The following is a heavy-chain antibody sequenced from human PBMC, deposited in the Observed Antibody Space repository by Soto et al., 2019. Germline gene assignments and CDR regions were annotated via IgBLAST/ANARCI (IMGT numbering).Heavy chain of an antibody. CDR2: IDWDNDK. J-gene: IGHJ6*02. Sequence: SGPTLVNPTQTLTLTCTFSGFSLSTSGMCVIWIRQPPGKALEWLARIDWDNDKYYSTSLRTRLTISKDTSKNHVVLTVTNMDPMDTGTYYCARLGDTVSTRDQYYHTMDVWGQGTTVTVSS. CDR3: ARLGDTVSTRDQYYHTMDV. V-gene: IGHV2-70*11. D-gene: IGHD4-4*01. CDR1: GFSLSTSGMC.